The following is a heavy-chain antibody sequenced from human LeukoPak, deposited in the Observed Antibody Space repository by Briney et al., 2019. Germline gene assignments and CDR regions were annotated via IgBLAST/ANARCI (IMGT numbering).Heavy chain of an antibody. J-gene: IGHJ6*03. Sequence: SETLSLTCAVYGGSFSGYYWSWIRQPPGKGLEWIGEINHSGSTNYNPSLKSRVTILVDKSKNQFSLKLSSVTAADTAVYYCARGDLLYYDILTGYYIPGGRIYNYMDVWGKGTTVTVSS. CDR1: GGSFSGYY. CDR3: ARGDLLYYDILTGYYIPGGRIYNYMDV. D-gene: IGHD3-9*01. CDR2: INHSGST. V-gene: IGHV4-34*01.